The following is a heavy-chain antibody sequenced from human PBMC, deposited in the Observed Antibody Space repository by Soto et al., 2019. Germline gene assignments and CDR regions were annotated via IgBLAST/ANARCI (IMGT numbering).Heavy chain of an antibody. D-gene: IGHD6-13*01. CDR3: ARSSLITIAAAGRPRNWFDP. Sequence: PSETLSLTCAVYGGSFSGYYWSWIRQPPGKGLEWIGEINHSGSTNYNPSLKSRVTISVDTSKNQFSLKLSSVTAADTAVYYCARSSLITIAAAGRPRNWFDPWGQGTLVTVSS. CDR2: INHSGST. J-gene: IGHJ5*02. CDR1: GGSFSGYY. V-gene: IGHV4-34*01.